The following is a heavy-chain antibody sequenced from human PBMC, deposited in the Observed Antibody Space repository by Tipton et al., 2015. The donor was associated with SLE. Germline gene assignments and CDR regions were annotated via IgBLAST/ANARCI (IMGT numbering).Heavy chain of an antibody. CDR1: GGSISSGGYY. V-gene: IGHV4-31*03. CDR3: AGAVCRYYFDY. D-gene: IGHD3-16*01. CDR2: IYYSGST. Sequence: TLSLTCTVSGGSISSGGYYWSWIRQHPGKGLEWIGYIYYSGSTYYNPSLKSRVTISVDTSKNQFSLKLSSLTAADTAVYYCAGAVCRYYFDYWGQGSLVTVSS. J-gene: IGHJ4*02.